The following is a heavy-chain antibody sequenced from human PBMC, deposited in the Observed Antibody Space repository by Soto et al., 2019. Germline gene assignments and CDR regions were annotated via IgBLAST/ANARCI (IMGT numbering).Heavy chain of an antibody. CDR3: ARDLGSDSGYDSEGFWFDP. J-gene: IGHJ5*02. V-gene: IGHV3-30-3*01. CDR1: GFTFSSYA. Sequence: PGGSLRLSCAASGFTFSSYAMHWVRQAPGKGLEWVAVISYDGSNKYYADSVKGRFTISRDNSKNTLYLQMNSLRAEDTAVYYCARDLGSDSGYDSEGFWFDPWGQGTLATVSS. CDR2: ISYDGSNK. D-gene: IGHD5-12*01.